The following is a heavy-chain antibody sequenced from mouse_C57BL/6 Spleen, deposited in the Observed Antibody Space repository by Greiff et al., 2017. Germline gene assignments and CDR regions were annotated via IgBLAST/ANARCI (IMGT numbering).Heavy chain of an antibody. J-gene: IGHJ2*01. CDR1: GYSITSGYY. Sequence: EVKLQESGPGLVKPSQSLSLTCSVTGYSITSGYYWNWIRQFPGNKLEWMGYISYDGSNNYNPSLKNRISITRDTSKNQFFLKLNSVTTEDTATYYCAREAGTCDYWGQGTTLTVSS. V-gene: IGHV3-6*01. CDR2: ISYDGSN. D-gene: IGHD4-1*01. CDR3: AREAGTCDY.